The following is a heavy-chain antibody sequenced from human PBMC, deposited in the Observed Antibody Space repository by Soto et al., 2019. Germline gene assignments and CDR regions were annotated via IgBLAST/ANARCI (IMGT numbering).Heavy chain of an antibody. D-gene: IGHD3-3*01. V-gene: IGHV1-8*01. CDR2: MNPNSGNT. J-gene: IGHJ6*02. Sequence: ASVKVSCKASGYTFTSYDINWVRQATGHGLEWMGWMNPNSGNTGYAQKFQGRVTMTRNTSISTAYMELSSLRSEDTAVYYCARGPYYDFWSGYYPDYYYYGMDVWGQGTTVTVSS. CDR3: ARGPYYDFWSGYYPDYYYYGMDV. CDR1: GYTFTSYD.